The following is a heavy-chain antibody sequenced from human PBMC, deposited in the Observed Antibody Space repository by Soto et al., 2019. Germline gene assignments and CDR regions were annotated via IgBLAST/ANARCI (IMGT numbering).Heavy chain of an antibody. Sequence: QVQLVQSGAEVKKPGSSVKVSCKASGGTFSSYAISWVRQAPGQGLEWMGGIIPIFGTANYAQKFQGRVTITADKSTSTAYMELSSLRSEDTAVYYCASVEVDTSLDYYYVMDVWGQGPTVTVSS. D-gene: IGHD5-18*01. CDR1: GGTFSSYA. V-gene: IGHV1-69*06. CDR2: IIPIFGTA. CDR3: ASVEVDTSLDYYYVMDV. J-gene: IGHJ6*02.